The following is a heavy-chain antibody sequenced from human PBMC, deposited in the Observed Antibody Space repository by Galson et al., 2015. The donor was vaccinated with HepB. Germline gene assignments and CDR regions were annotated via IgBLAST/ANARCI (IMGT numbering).Heavy chain of an antibody. CDR1: GDSVSSNSVA. V-gene: IGHV6-1*01. CDR3: ASMWFGY. CDR2: TYYRSKWYN. Sequence: CAISGDSVSSNSVAWNWIRQSPSRGLEWLGRTYYRSKWYNEYAVPVKSRITINPDTSKNQFSLQLNSVTPEDTAVYYCASMWFGYWGQGTLVTVSS. D-gene: IGHD2-21*01. J-gene: IGHJ4*02.